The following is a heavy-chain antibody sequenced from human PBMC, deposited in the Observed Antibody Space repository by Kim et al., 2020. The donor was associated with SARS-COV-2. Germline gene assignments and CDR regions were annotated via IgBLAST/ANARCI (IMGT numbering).Heavy chain of an antibody. CDR1: GFTFSSNW. D-gene: IGHD3-22*01. Sequence: GGSLRLSCAASGFTFSSNWMSWVRQAPGKGLEWVANIKQDGSEKYFVDSVKGRFTISRDNAKNSLYLQMNNLRAEDTAVYYCARDQPLVMLVVFDSWGQGTLVTVSS. J-gene: IGHJ4*02. V-gene: IGHV3-7*01. CDR2: IKQDGSEK. CDR3: ARDQPLVMLVVFDS.